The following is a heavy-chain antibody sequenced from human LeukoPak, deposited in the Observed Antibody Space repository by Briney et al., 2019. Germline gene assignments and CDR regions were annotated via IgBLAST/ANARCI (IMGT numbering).Heavy chain of an antibody. J-gene: IGHJ4*02. CDR2: ISYDGSNK. CDR3: AKGLGYSGYRGLDY. V-gene: IGHV3-30*18. D-gene: IGHD5-12*01. Sequence: PGGSLRLSCAASGFTFSHYGMHWVRQAPGKGLEWVAVISYDGSNKYYADSAQGRFTISRDSSKNTLYLQMNSLRAEDTAVYYCAKGLGYSGYRGLDYWGQGTLVIVSS. CDR1: GFTFSHYG.